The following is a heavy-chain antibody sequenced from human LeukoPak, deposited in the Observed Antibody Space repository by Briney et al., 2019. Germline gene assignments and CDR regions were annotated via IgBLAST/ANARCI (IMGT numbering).Heavy chain of an antibody. J-gene: IGHJ4*02. D-gene: IGHD6-13*01. V-gene: IGHV5-51*01. CDR1: GYSFTTSW. Sequence: GESLKISCKGSGYSFTTSWIGWVRQKPGKGQEWMGIIDPSDSDTRYSPSFQGQVTISADKSISTAYLQWGSLKASDTAMYYCARVGSSSWSFDSWGQGTLVTVSS. CDR2: IDPSDSDT. CDR3: ARVGSSSWSFDS.